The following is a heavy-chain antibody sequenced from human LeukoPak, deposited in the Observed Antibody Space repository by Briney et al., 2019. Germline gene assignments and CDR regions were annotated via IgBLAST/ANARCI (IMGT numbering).Heavy chain of an antibody. CDR3: ARERIAAAYDY. V-gene: IGHV3-21*01. J-gene: IGHJ4*02. Sequence: GGSLRLSCAASGFTFSSYSMNWVRQAPGKGLGGVSSISSSSSYIYYADSVKGRFTISRDNAKNSLYLQMNSLRAEDTAVYYCARERIAAAYDYWGQGTLVTVSS. CDR1: GFTFSSYS. CDR2: ISSSSSYI. D-gene: IGHD6-13*01.